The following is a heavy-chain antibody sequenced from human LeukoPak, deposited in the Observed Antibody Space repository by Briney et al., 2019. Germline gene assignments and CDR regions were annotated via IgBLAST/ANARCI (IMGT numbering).Heavy chain of an antibody. CDR2: MSSTSTYI. V-gene: IGHV3-21*06. D-gene: IGHD2-2*01. Sequence: GGSLRLSCVASGFIFRSYSMNWVRQAPGKGLEGGSSMSSTSTYIYYTDSVKGRFTISRDNAKNSLYLQMDSLRAEDTAVYYCARDPSAVPTAVNWFDPWGQGTLVTVSS. CDR1: GFIFRSYS. CDR3: ARDPSAVPTAVNWFDP. J-gene: IGHJ5*02.